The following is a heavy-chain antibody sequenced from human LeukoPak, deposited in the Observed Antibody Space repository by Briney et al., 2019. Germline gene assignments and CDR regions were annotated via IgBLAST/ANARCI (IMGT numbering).Heavy chain of an antibody. Sequence: GASVKVSCKASGYTFTSYGISWVRQAPGQRLEWMGWISAYNGNTNYAQKLQGRVTMTRDTSTSTAYMELRSLRSDDTAVYYCARNGYCSSTSCYVRYYYYGMDVWGQGTTVTVSS. J-gene: IGHJ6*02. CDR1: GYTFTSYG. CDR3: ARNGYCSSTSCYVRYYYYGMDV. D-gene: IGHD2-2*03. CDR2: ISAYNGNT. V-gene: IGHV1-18*01.